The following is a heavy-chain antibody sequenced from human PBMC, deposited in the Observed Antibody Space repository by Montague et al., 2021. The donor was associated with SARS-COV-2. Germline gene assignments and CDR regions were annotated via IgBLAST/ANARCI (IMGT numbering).Heavy chain of an antibody. CDR1: GGSISSSSYY. V-gene: IGHV4-39*01. D-gene: IGHD6-19*01. J-gene: IGHJ3*02. Sequence: SETLSLTCTVSGGSISSSSYYWGWIRQPPGKGLEWIGSIYYSGSTYYNPSLKSRVTISVDTSMNQFSLKLSSVTAADTAVYYCARQENSSGWFKPDAFDIWGQGTMVTVPS. CDR2: IYYSGST. CDR3: ARQENSSGWFKPDAFDI.